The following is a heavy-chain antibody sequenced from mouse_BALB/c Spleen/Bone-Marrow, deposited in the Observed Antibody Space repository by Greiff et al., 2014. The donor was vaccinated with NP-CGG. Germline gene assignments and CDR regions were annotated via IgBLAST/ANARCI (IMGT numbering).Heavy chain of an antibody. CDR3: ARDENVGIYWYFDV. CDR1: GFTFTDYY. D-gene: IGHD4-1*01. Sequence: DVMLVESGGGLVQPGGSLRLSRATSGFTFTDYYMSWVRQPPGKALEWLGFIRNKAKGYTTEYSASVKGRFTISRDNSQSILYLQMNTLRAEDSATYYCARDENVGIYWYFDVWGAGTTVTVSS. J-gene: IGHJ1*01. CDR2: IRNKAKGYTT. V-gene: IGHV7-3*02.